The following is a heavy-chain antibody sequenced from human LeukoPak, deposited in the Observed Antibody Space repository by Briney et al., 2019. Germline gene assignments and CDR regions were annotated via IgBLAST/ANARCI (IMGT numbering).Heavy chain of an antibody. Sequence: PGGSLRLSCAASGFTFSDYYMSWIRQAPGKGLEWVSYISSSGSTIYYADSVKGRFTISRDNAKNSLYLQMNSLRAEDTAVYYCARDIHYYYDSSGYYYGYGFGYFDYWGQGTQVTVSS. V-gene: IGHV3-11*04. CDR1: GFTFSDYY. CDR3: ARDIHYYYDSSGYYYGYGFGYFDY. CDR2: ISSSGSTI. J-gene: IGHJ4*02. D-gene: IGHD3-22*01.